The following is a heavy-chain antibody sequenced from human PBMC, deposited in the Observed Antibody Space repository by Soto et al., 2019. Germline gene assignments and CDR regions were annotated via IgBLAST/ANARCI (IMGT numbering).Heavy chain of an antibody. CDR3: ARDNTRGHELIGF. Sequence: PGVSLRLSCEASEFTFSLYGMHWVRQAPGKGLEWVAVIWSDGSNKYYADFARGRFTISRDNSKNTLYLQMNSLRVEDTASYYCARDNTRGHELIGFWGQGTLFTVSS. CDR2: IWSDGSNK. D-gene: IGHD2-21*01. V-gene: IGHV3-33*01. CDR1: EFTFSLYG. J-gene: IGHJ4*02.